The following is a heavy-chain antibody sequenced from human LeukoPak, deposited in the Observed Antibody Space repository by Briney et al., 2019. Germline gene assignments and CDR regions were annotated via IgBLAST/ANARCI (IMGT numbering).Heavy chain of an antibody. J-gene: IGHJ5*02. CDR2: INHSGST. V-gene: IGHV4-34*01. CDR1: GGSFSGYY. Sequence: PSETLSLTCAVYGGSFSGYYWSWIRQPPGKGLEWIGEINHSGSTNYNPSLKSRVTISVDTSKNQLSLKLSSVTAADTAVYYCARVCVVAVPAAMRSADWFDPWGQGTLVTVSS. CDR3: ARVCVVAVPAAMRSADWFDP. D-gene: IGHD2-2*01.